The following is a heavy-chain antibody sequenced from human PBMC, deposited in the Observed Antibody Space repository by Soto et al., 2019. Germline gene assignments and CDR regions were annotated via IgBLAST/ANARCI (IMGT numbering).Heavy chain of an antibody. J-gene: IGHJ4*02. Sequence: PGGSLRLSCAASGFTFNNAWMGWVRQAPGQGLEWVGHMKSKSEGETTDYAAPVKGRFTISRDDSKNTVYLQMNSLTTEDTAVYYCTAQFYFDASRYSFDLWGQGPLVTVST. CDR1: GFTFNNAW. CDR3: TAQFYFDASRYSFDL. CDR2: MKSKSEGETT. D-gene: IGHD3-9*01. V-gene: IGHV3-15*01.